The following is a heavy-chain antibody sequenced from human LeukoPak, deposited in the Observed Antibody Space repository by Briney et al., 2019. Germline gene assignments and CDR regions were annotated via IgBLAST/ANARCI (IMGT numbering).Heavy chain of an antibody. J-gene: IGHJ5*02. Sequence: SQTLSLTCALSGDSVSSNSVTWNWIRQSPSRGLEWLGRTYYRSTWYNDYAVSVRGRITVDPDTSKNQFSLHLNSVTPEDTAVYYCARRLTQYDCFDPWGQGILVTVSS. V-gene: IGHV6-1*01. CDR2: TYYRSTWYN. D-gene: IGHD2-2*01. CDR3: ARRLTQYDCFDP. CDR1: GDSVSSNSVT.